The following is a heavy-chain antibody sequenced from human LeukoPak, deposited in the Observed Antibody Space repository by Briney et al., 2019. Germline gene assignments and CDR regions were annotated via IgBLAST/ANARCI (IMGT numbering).Heavy chain of an antibody. Sequence: PGGSLKLSCAASGFSFSSYWMTWVRQAPGKGLEWVSLIYSGGSTFYADSVKGRFTISRDNSKNTLYLQMNSLRAEDTAVYYCAREDYWGQGTLVTVSS. J-gene: IGHJ4*02. V-gene: IGHV3-66*01. CDR1: GFSFSSYW. CDR2: IYSGGST. CDR3: AREDY.